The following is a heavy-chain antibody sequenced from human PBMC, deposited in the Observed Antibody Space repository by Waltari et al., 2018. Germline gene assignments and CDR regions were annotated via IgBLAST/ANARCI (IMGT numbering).Heavy chain of an antibody. CDR2: IYYSGST. J-gene: IGHJ5*02. D-gene: IGHD1-20*01. CDR3: ARVGVTGRFDP. Sequence: QVQLQESGPGLVKPSETLSLACTVSGGSISSSYWSWIRQPPGKGLEWIEYIYYSGSTNYNPSLKSRFTISVDTSKTQFSLKLSSVTAADTAVYYCARVGVTGRFDPWGQGTLVTVSS. CDR1: GGSISSSY. V-gene: IGHV4-59*01.